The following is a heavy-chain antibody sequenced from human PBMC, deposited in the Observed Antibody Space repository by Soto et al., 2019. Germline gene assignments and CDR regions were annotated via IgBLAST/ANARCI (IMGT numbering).Heavy chain of an antibody. Sequence: GGSLRLSCAASGFTFSSYGMHWVRQAPGKGLEWVAVISYDGSNKYYADSVKGRFTISRDNSKNTLYLQMNSLRAEDTAVYYCAKDTNRNSYYYYYMDVWGKGTTVTVSS. CDR2: ISYDGSNK. CDR3: AKDTNRNSYYYYYMDV. CDR1: GFTFSSYG. D-gene: IGHD3-10*01. J-gene: IGHJ6*03. V-gene: IGHV3-30*18.